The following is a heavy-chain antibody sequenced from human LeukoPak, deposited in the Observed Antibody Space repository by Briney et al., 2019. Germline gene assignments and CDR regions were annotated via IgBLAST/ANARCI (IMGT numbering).Heavy chain of an antibody. Sequence: ASVKVSCKASGGTFSGYAISWVRQAPGQGLEWMGGIIPIFGTANYAQKFQGRVTITADESTSTAYMELSSLRSEDTAVYYCARDPEEQTAMVSRDLSDYWGQGTLVTVSS. CDR3: ARDPEEQTAMVSRDLSDY. D-gene: IGHD5-18*01. CDR1: GGTFSGYA. CDR2: IIPIFGTA. V-gene: IGHV1-69*13. J-gene: IGHJ4*02.